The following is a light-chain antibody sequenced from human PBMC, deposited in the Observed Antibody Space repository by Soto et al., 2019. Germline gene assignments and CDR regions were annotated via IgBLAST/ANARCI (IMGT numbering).Light chain of an antibody. J-gene: IGKJ5*01. CDR1: QSVSSS. V-gene: IGKV3-11*01. Sequence: EIVLTQSPATLSSSPGERATLSCRASQSVSSSLAWYQQKPGQAPRLLMYGASNGAGGIPARFSGSGSGTDFTLTISSPEPEDFAVYYCQQRSNCPVTFGQGTRLEIQ. CDR2: GAS. CDR3: QQRSNCPVT.